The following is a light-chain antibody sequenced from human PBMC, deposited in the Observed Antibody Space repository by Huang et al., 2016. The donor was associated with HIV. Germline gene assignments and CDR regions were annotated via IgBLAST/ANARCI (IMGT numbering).Light chain of an antibody. CDR3: QQYDNLYT. Sequence: IQMTQSPASLSASVGDRVTISCQASQDIRNYLNWYQQKPGKAPTLLIYGASNLETGVQSRFSGNGSGTDFTITINSLQSEDIATYYCQQYDNLYTFGQGTRVEIK. V-gene: IGKV1-33*01. J-gene: IGKJ2*01. CDR2: GAS. CDR1: QDIRNY.